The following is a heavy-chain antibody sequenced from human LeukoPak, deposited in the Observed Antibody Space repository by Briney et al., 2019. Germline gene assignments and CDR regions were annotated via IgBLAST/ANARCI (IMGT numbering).Heavy chain of an antibody. CDR2: IRYDGSNK. CDR3: AKDHSRYCSSTSCYSPGY. CDR1: GFTFSSYG. D-gene: IGHD2-2*01. Sequence: GGSLRLSCAASGFTFSSYGMHWVRQAPGKGLEWVAFIRYDGSNKYYADSVKARFTISRDNSKNTLYLQMNSLRAEDTAVYYCAKDHSRYCSSTSCYSPGYWGQGTLVTVSS. V-gene: IGHV3-30*02. J-gene: IGHJ4*02.